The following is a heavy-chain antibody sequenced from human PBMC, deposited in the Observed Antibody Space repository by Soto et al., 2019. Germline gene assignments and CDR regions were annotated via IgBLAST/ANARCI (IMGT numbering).Heavy chain of an antibody. CDR3: ARDRYGSGSYLFDY. Sequence: QVQLVQSGDEVKKPGASVKVSCKASGYTFTGYYMHWVRQAPGQGLEWMGWINPNSGGTNYAQKFQGWVTMTRDTSISTAYMELSRLRSDDTAVYYCARDRYGSGSYLFDYWGQGTLVTVSS. CDR2: INPNSGGT. J-gene: IGHJ4*02. V-gene: IGHV1-2*04. CDR1: GYTFTGYY. D-gene: IGHD3-10*01.